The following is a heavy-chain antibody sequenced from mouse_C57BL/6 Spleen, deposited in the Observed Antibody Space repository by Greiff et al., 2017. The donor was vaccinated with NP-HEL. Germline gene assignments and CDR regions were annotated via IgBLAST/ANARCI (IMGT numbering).Heavy chain of an antibody. CDR3: ARGGYYGSPWAS. CDR1: GYTFTSYG. Sequence: VQLQQSGAELARPGASVKLSCKASGYTFTSYGISWVKQRTGQGLEWIGEIYPRSGNTYYNEKFKGKATLTADKSSSTAYMELRSLTFEDSAVYFCARGGYYGSPWASWGKGTLFIVPA. D-gene: IGHD1-1*01. CDR2: IYPRSGNT. V-gene: IGHV1-81*01. J-gene: IGHJ3*01.